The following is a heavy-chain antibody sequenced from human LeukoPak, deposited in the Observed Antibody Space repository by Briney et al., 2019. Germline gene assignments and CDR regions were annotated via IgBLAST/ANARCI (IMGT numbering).Heavy chain of an antibody. CDR1: GYAFTSYA. D-gene: IGHD6-19*01. Sequence: ASVKVSCKASGYAFTSYAMNWVRQAPGQGLEWMGWINTNTGNPTYAQGFTGRFVFSLDTSVSTAYLQISSLKAEDTAVYYCARDLRSSSWYGSSGWYEAGPWGQGTLVTVSS. CDR2: INTNTGNP. J-gene: IGHJ4*02. V-gene: IGHV7-4-1*02. CDR3: ARDLRSSSWYGSSGWYEAGP.